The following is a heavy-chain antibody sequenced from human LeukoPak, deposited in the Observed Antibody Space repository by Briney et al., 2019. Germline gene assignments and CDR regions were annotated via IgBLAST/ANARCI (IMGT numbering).Heavy chain of an antibody. D-gene: IGHD4-11*01. V-gene: IGHV3-30*02. CDR3: AKDAQIYSTYDWRWFDP. Sequence: GSLRLSCAASGFTFSSYSMNWVRQAPGKGLEWVTFIRSDGSNKYYADSVKGRFTISRDNSKNTLYLQMNSLRAEDTAVYYCAKDAQIYSTYDWRWFDPWGQGTLVTVSS. CDR2: IRSDGSNK. J-gene: IGHJ5*02. CDR1: GFTFSSYS.